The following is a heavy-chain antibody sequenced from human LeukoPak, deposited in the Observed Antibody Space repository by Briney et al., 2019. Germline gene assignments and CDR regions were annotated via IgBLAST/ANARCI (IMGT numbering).Heavy chain of an antibody. V-gene: IGHV1-69*05. J-gene: IGHJ4*02. CDR2: IIPIFGTA. Sequence: VASVTVSCKASGGTFSSYAISWVRQAPGQGLEWMGGIIPIFGTANYAQKFQGRVTITTDESTSTAYMELSSLRSEDTAVYYCARGYSYGWFDFDYGGQGTLVTVSA. CDR1: GGTFSSYA. CDR3: ARGYSYGWFDFDY. D-gene: IGHD5-18*01.